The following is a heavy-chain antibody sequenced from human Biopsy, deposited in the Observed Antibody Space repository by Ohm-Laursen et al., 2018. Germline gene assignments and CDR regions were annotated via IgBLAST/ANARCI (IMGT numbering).Heavy chain of an antibody. J-gene: IGHJ6*02. Sequence: SQTLSLTCSVYGGSFSGYYWTWIRQPPGKGLEWIGEINHRGSASYNPSLKSRITVLVDTSKNQFSLKLRSVSAADTAVYYCVRGVDYYDPYHYYALDVWGQGTTVTVSS. D-gene: IGHD3-22*01. CDR2: INHRGSA. CDR1: GGSFSGYY. V-gene: IGHV4-34*01. CDR3: VRGVDYYDPYHYYALDV.